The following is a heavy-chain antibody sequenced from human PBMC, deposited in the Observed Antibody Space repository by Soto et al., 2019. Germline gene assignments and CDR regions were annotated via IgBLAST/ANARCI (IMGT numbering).Heavy chain of an antibody. D-gene: IGHD6-13*01. CDR2: IYYSGST. CDR3: ASGIAAAGTRRLAYYFDY. CDR1: GGSISSYY. V-gene: IGHV4-59*08. Sequence: PSETLSLTCTVSGGSISSYYWSWIRQPPGKGLEWIGYIYYSGSTNYNPSLKSRVTISVDTSKNQFSLKLSSVTAADTAVYYCASGIAAAGTRRLAYYFDYWGQGTLVTVSS. J-gene: IGHJ4*02.